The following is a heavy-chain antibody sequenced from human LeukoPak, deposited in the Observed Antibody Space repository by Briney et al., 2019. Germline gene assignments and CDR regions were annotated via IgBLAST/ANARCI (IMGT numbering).Heavy chain of an antibody. V-gene: IGHV1-8*01. CDR1: GYTFTSYD. CDR2: MNPNSGNT. D-gene: IGHD2-2*01. CDR3: ARATTRYCSSTSCPRSFDP. Sequence: GASVKVPCKASGYTFTSYDINWVRQATGQGLEWMGWMNPNSGNTGYAQKFQGRVTMTRNTSISTAYMELSSLRSEDTAVYYCARATTRYCSSTSCPRSFDPWGQGTLVTVSS. J-gene: IGHJ5*02.